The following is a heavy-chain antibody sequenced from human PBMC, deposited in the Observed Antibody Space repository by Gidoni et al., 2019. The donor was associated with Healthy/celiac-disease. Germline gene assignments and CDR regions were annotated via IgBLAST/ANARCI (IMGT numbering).Heavy chain of an antibody. CDR1: GFRFSSYA. CDR3: AKDPFLSGYYLQSVDY. D-gene: IGHD3-3*01. CDR2: ISGGGGST. J-gene: IGHJ4*02. Sequence: ELQLLESGGGLVQSGGSLRPSCAASGFRFSSYAMSWVRQAPGKGLEWVSAISGGGGSTYYADSVKGRFTISRDNSKNTLYLQMNSLRAEDTAVYYCAKDPFLSGYYLQSVDYWGQGTLVTVSS. V-gene: IGHV3-23*01.